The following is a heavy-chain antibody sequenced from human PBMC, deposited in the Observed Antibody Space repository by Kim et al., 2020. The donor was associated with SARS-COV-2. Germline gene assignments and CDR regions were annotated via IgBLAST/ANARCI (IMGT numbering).Heavy chain of an antibody. J-gene: IGHJ4*02. CDR3: ARDGTTVTTYLIY. V-gene: IGHV1-46*01. D-gene: IGHD4-17*01. Sequence: YAQKFQGRVTMTRDTSTSTVYMELSSLRSEDTAVYYCARDGTTVTTYLIYWGQGTLVTVSS.